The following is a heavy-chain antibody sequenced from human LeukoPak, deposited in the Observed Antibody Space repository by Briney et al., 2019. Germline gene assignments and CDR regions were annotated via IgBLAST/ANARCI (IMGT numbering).Heavy chain of an antibody. CDR2: ISHDGRVV. D-gene: IGHD4-17*01. J-gene: IGHJ5*02. CDR1: ELSRYD. V-gene: IGHV3-48*03. Sequence: PGGSLRLSCGASELSRYDMNWVRQAPGKGLEWISTISHDGRVVFYAASLRGRFTISRDNSQDSVYLQMNNLRAEDTAVYYCARDEVAWYSDTASRNWLDPWGQGILVTVSS. CDR3: ARDEVAWYSDTASRNWLDP.